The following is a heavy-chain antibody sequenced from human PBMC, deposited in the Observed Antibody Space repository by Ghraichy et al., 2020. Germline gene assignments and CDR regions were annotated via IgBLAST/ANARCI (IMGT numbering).Heavy chain of an antibody. J-gene: IGHJ3*02. CDR1: GFTFSDYY. D-gene: IGHD2-15*01. Sequence: GESLNISCAASGFTFSDYYMSWIRQAPGKGLEWVSYISSSGSTIYYADSVKGRFTISRDNAKNSLYLQMNSLRAEDKACYFCSRVRCPSFVDAFDIWGQGTMVTVSS. V-gene: IGHV3-11*01. CDR3: SRVRCPSFVDAFDI. CDR2: ISSSGSTI.